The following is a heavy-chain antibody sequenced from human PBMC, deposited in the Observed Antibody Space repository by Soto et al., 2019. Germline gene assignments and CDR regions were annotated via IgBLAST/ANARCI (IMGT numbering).Heavy chain of an antibody. Sequence: GGSLRLSCAASGFTFSSYGMHWVRQAPGKGLEWVAVIWYDGSNKYYADSVKGRFTISRDNSKNTLYLQMNSLRAEDTAVYYCARAGIFGVVNVLDYWGQGTLVTVSS. CDR1: GFTFSSYG. V-gene: IGHV3-33*01. CDR3: ARAGIFGVVNVLDY. D-gene: IGHD3-3*01. CDR2: IWYDGSNK. J-gene: IGHJ4*02.